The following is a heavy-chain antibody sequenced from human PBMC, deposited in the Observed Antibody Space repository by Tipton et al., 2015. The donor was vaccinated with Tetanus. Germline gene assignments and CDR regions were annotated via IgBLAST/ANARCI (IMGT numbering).Heavy chain of an antibody. CDR3: ARQDTLNYYYVGYFHD. D-gene: IGHD3-22*01. J-gene: IGHJ1*01. Sequence: TLSLTCSVSGASISGSPYFWNWIRHQPGKGLEWIGIIYYSGSTYYNASLRSRVTISVDTSKNQFSLQLRSVTAADTAVYYCARQDTLNYYYVGYFHDWGQGTLVTVSS. CDR2: IYYSGST. CDR1: GASISGSPYF. V-gene: IGHV4-39*01.